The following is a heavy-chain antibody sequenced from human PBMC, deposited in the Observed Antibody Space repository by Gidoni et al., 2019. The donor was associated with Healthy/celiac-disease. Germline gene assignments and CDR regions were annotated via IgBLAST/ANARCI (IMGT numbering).Heavy chain of an antibody. V-gene: IGHV3-53*01. D-gene: IGHD5-12*01. J-gene: IGHJ2*01. CDR3: ARGRPRDGYNAYWYFDL. Sequence: EVQLVESGGGLIHPGGSLRLSCAASGFTVCSHYMSWVRQAPGKGLEWVSVIYSGGNTYYADSVKGRFTISRDNSKNTLYLQMNSLRAEDTAVYYCARGRPRDGYNAYWYFDLWGRGTLVTVSS. CDR2: IYSGGNT. CDR1: GFTVCSHY.